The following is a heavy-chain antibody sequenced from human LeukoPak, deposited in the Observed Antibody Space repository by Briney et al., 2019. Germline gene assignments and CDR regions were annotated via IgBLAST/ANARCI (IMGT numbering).Heavy chain of an antibody. CDR2: ISAYNGNT. CDR3: ARVYGSGSYRGAFDI. V-gene: IGHV1-18*01. J-gene: IGHJ3*02. CDR1: GYTFTSYG. D-gene: IGHD3-10*01. Sequence: GASVKVSCKASGYTFTSYGISWVRQAPGQGLEWMGWISAYNGNTNYAQKLQGRVTMTTDTSTSTAYMELRSLRSDDTAVYYCARVYGSGSYRGAFDIWGQGTMVTVSS.